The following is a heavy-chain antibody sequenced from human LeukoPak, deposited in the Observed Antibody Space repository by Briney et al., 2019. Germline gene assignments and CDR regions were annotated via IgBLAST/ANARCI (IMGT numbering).Heavy chain of an antibody. CDR1: GGTFSSYA. CDR2: INPNSGGT. J-gene: IGHJ2*01. D-gene: IGHD7-27*01. Sequence: ASVKVSCKASGGTFSSYAISWVRQAPGQGLEWMGRINPNSGGTNYAQKFQGRVTMTRDTSISTAYMELSRLRSDDTAVYYCARVLSWGPGYFDLWGRGTLVTVSS. CDR3: ARVLSWGPGYFDL. V-gene: IGHV1-2*06.